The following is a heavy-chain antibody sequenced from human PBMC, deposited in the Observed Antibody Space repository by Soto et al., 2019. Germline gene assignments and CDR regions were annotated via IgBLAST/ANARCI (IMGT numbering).Heavy chain of an antibody. V-gene: IGHV3-64*01. Sequence: EVQLVESGGGLVQPGGSLRLSCAASGFTFSSYAMHWGRQSPGKGLEYVSAISSNGGSTYYANSVKGRFTISRDNSKNTLYLKMGSLRAEDMAVYYCARGGSGSYYFDYWGQGTLVTVSS. D-gene: IGHD3-22*01. CDR1: GFTFSSYA. J-gene: IGHJ4*02. CDR3: ARGGSGSYYFDY. CDR2: ISSNGGST.